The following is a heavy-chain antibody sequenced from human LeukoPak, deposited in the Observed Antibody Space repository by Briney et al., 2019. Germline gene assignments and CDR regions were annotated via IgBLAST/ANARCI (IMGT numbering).Heavy chain of an antibody. CDR1: GFSFDDYD. Sequence: GGSLRLSCAASGFSFDDYDMSWVRQAPGKGLEWVSGINWNGGSTGYADSVKGRFTISRDNAKNSLYLQMSSLRAEDTALYYCAREEGGYFDYWGQGALVTVSS. V-gene: IGHV3-20*04. CDR3: AREEGGYFDY. J-gene: IGHJ4*02. CDR2: INWNGGST. D-gene: IGHD3-16*01.